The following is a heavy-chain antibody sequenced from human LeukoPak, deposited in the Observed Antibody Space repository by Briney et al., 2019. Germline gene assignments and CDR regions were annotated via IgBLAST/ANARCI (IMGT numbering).Heavy chain of an antibody. V-gene: IGHV3-7*03. Sequence: GGSLRLSCIASGFTFSNYWMNWVRQAPGKGLEWLAYIKQDGAEIYYVDPVKGRFTISRANAKNSLYLQMNSLRTEDTAVYYCAREGCYGDCGYLHQWGQGTLVTVSS. CDR3: AREGCYGDCGYLHQ. CDR2: IKQDGAEI. J-gene: IGHJ4*02. D-gene: IGHD4-17*01. CDR1: GFTFSNYW.